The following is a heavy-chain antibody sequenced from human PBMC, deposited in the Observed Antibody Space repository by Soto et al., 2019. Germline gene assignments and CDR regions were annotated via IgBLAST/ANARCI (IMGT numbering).Heavy chain of an antibody. J-gene: IGHJ6*02. CDR2: ISAYNGNT. CDR1: GYTFTSYG. CDR3: ARDSTWGNYDFWSGYYVPYGMDV. D-gene: IGHD3-3*01. V-gene: IGHV1-18*04. Sequence: ASVKVSCKASGYTFTSYGISWVRQAPGQGLEWMGWISAYNGNTNYAQKLQGRVTMTTDTSTSTAYMELRSLRSDDTAVYYCARDSTWGNYDFWSGYYVPYGMDVWGQGTTVTAP.